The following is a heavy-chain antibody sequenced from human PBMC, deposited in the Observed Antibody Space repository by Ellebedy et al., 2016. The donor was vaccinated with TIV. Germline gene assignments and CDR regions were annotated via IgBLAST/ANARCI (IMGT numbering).Heavy chain of an antibody. CDR2: ISGSGDT. D-gene: IGHD5-18*01. V-gene: IGHV3-23*01. CDR3: AREGDTAMVHGMDV. Sequence: GESLKISCAASGFGVSSNGMSWVRQAPGKGLEWVSGISGSGDTDYADSVKGRFTISRDHAKNSLYLQMNSLRAEATAVYYCAREGDTAMVHGMDVWGQGTTVTVSS. J-gene: IGHJ6*02. CDR1: GFGVSSNG.